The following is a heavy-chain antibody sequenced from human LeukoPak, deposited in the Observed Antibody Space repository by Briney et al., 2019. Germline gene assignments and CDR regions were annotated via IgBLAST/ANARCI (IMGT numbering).Heavy chain of an antibody. Sequence: GGALRLSCAASGFTFSGNWMHWVRQAPGKGLGWVSHISTDARTITYADFVKGRFTISRDNAENTLYLQMNSLRAEDTALYYCVRGQATAWGLDYWGQGTLVTVSS. CDR1: GFTFSGNW. CDR2: ISTDARTI. V-gene: IGHV3-74*01. J-gene: IGHJ4*02. CDR3: VRGQATAWGLDY. D-gene: IGHD6-13*01.